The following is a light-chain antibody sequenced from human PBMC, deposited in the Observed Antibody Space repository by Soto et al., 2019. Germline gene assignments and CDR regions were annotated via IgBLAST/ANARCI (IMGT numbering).Light chain of an antibody. V-gene: IGLV1-36*01. Sequence: QSALTQPPSVSEAPRQRVSISCSGSSSNIGNNAVNCYQHLPGKAPRLLIYYDDLVPSAVSDRFSGSKSGTSASLAISGLQSEDEADDYFAAWDDSLNGVVFGGGTKLTVL. CDR2: YDD. CDR3: AAWDDSLNGVV. CDR1: SSNIGNNA. J-gene: IGLJ2*01.